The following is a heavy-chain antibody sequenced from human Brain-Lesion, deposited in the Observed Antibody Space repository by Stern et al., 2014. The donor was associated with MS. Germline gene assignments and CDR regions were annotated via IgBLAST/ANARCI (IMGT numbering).Heavy chain of an antibody. J-gene: IGHJ4*02. Sequence: QVQLVQSGSEVKKPGASVKVSCKASGYTFTDYAISWVRQAPGQGLERMGLISAYNGNTNYAQKLQGRVTMTTDTSTSTAHMELRSLRSDDTAVYYCARDLSPLGFRHLLWPFDYWGQGTLVTVSS. CDR1: GYTFTDYA. CDR2: ISAYNGNT. CDR3: ARDLSPLGFRHLLWPFDY. D-gene: IGHD3-10*01. V-gene: IGHV1-18*01.